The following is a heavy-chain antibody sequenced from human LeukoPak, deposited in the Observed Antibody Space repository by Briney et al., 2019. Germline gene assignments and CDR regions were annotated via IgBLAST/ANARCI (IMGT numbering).Heavy chain of an antibody. CDR3: ARGFADSSGYSP. CDR2: IIPIFVTA. Sequence: SVKVSCKASVATVNSYAISWVRHAPRQGLEWMGGIIPIFVTANYAQKFQGRVTNTADKSTSTAYMELSSLGTEDTAVYYCARGFADSSGYSPWGQGTLVTVSS. V-gene: IGHV1-69*06. D-gene: IGHD3-22*01. J-gene: IGHJ5*02. CDR1: VATVNSYA.